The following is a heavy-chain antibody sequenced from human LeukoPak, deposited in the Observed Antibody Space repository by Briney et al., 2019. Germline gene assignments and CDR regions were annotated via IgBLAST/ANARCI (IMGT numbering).Heavy chain of an antibody. CDR3: AKDPYYDFWSGPFDY. D-gene: IGHD3-3*01. V-gene: IGHV3-33*06. CDR1: GFTFSTYG. J-gene: IGHJ4*02. CDR2: ATNDGVTK. Sequence: GGSLRLSCAASGFTFSTYGMHWVRQAPGRGLEWVAVATNDGVTKNYADSVKGRFTISRDNSKNTLYLQMNSLRAEDTAVYYCAKDPYYDFWSGPFDYWGQGTLVTVSS.